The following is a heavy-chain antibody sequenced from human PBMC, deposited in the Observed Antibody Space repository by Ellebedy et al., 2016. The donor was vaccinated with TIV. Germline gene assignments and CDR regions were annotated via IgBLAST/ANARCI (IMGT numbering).Heavy chain of an antibody. D-gene: IGHD1-14*01. CDR2: INPNVNST. J-gene: IGHJ3*02. Sequence: AASVKVSCKASGYTFTSYYMHWVRQAPGQGLEWMGIINPNVNSTRYAQKFQGRFTITRDTSTSTVYMEMCSLRSEDPAVYYCARSYKRTARDASDIWGQGTMVTVSS. CDR1: GYTFTSYY. CDR3: ARSYKRTARDASDI. V-gene: IGHV1-46*01.